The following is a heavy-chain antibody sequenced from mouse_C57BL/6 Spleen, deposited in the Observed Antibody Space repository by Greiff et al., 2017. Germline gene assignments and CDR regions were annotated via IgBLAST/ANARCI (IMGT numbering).Heavy chain of an antibody. D-gene: IGHD2-1*01. CDR3: ARRGYGNQPDAMDY. Sequence: QVQLQQPGAELVKPGASVKLFCKASGYTFTSYWMHWVKQRPGQGLEWIGMIHPNSGSTNYNEKFKSKATLTVDKSSSTAYMQLSSLTSEDSAVYYCARRGYGNQPDAMDYWGQGTSVTVSS. V-gene: IGHV1-64*01. CDR2: IHPNSGST. CDR1: GYTFTSYW. J-gene: IGHJ4*01.